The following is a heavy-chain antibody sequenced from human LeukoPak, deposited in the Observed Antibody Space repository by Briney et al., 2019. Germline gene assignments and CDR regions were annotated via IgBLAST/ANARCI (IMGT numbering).Heavy chain of an antibody. Sequence: SETLSLTCTVSGGSISSSSYYWAWIRQPPGKGLEWIGSIYYSGSTYYNPSLKSRVTISVDTSKNQFSLKLSSVTAADTAVYYCARDRAPFAILLDVSCDYWGQGTLVTVSS. V-gene: IGHV4-39*07. CDR3: ARDRAPFAILLDVSCDY. CDR1: GGSISSSSYY. D-gene: IGHD3-3*01. J-gene: IGHJ4*02. CDR2: IYYSGST.